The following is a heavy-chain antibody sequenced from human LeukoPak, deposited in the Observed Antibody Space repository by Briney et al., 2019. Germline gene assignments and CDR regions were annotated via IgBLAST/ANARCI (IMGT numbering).Heavy chain of an antibody. Sequence: SVKVSCKASGGTFSSYAISWVRQAPGQGLEWMGRIIPILGIANYAQKFQGRVTITADKSTSTAYMELSSLRSEDTAVYYCARVPVTNWFDPWGQGTLVTVSS. V-gene: IGHV1-69*04. CDR1: GGTFSSYA. D-gene: IGHD4-23*01. CDR2: IIPILGIA. CDR3: ARVPVTNWFDP. J-gene: IGHJ5*02.